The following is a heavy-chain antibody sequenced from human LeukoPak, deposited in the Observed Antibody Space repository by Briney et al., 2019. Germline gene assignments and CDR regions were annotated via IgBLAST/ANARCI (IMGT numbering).Heavy chain of an antibody. CDR1: GGTFSSYA. Sequence: SVKVSCKASGGTFSSYAISWVRQAPGQGLEWMGRIIPIFGTANYAQKFQGRVTITTDEYTSTAYMELSSLRSEDTAVYYCARERVTVAGTNPRSFDYWGQGTLVTVSS. V-gene: IGHV1-69*05. CDR2: IIPIFGTA. CDR3: ARERVTVAGTNPRSFDY. D-gene: IGHD6-19*01. J-gene: IGHJ4*02.